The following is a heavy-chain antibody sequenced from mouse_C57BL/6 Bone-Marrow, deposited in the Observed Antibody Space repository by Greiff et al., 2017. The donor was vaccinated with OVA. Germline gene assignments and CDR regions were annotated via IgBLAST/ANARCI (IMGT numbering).Heavy chain of an antibody. CDR1: GFSLTSYG. CDR2: IWSGGST. V-gene: IGHV2-4*01. CDR3: AKTGFITTVVATLDWYFDV. Sequence: VKLMESGPGLVQPSQSLSITCTVSGFSLTSYGVHWVRQPPGKGLEWLGVIWSGGSTDYNAAFISRLSISKDNTKSQVFFKMNSLQADDTAIYYCAKTGFITTVVATLDWYFDVWGTGTTVTVSS. J-gene: IGHJ1*03. D-gene: IGHD1-1*01.